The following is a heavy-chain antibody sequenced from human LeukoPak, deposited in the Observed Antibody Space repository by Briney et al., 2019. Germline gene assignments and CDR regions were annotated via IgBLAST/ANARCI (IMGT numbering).Heavy chain of an antibody. CDR3: AKRDSSGWYYFDY. Sequence: GGSLRLSCAASGFTFSNYAMTWVRQAPGKGLEWVSGILGSGGATHYADSVKGRFTISRDNSKNTMYMQMDSLRAEDTALYYCAKRDSSGWYYFDYWGQGTLVTVSS. J-gene: IGHJ4*02. CDR1: GFTFSNYA. D-gene: IGHD6-19*01. CDR2: ILGSGGAT. V-gene: IGHV3-23*01.